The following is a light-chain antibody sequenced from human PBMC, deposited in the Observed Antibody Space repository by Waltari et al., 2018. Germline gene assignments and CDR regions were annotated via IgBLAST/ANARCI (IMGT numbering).Light chain of an antibody. CDR2: EAD. Sequence: QSALTQPPSASGPPGQTVIISCTGTSSDIGAYKYVSWYQQIPGRAPARIMYEADRRPRGVPERFSGAKSANSAPLTVSGLQTGDGGDYFCRSDAGTNKLVFCGVTKLTVL. CDR1: SSDIGAYKY. V-gene: IGLV2-8*01. J-gene: IGLJ2*01. CDR3: RSDAGTNKLV.